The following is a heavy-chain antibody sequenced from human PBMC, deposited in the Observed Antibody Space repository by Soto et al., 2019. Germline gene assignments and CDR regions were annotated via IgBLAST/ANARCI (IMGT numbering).Heavy chain of an antibody. CDR2: ISGSDGKT. V-gene: IGHV3-23*01. D-gene: IGHD1-26*01. CDR3: ARWSFLDY. J-gene: IGHJ4*02. Sequence: VQLLESGGGLVRPGGSLRLSCAASGFSFSSYALSWVRQAPGKGLEWVSTISGSDGKTYYADSVKGRFSISRDTSKTTLYLQMNSLRVEDTAVYYCARWSFLDYWGQGTRVTVS. CDR1: GFSFSSYA.